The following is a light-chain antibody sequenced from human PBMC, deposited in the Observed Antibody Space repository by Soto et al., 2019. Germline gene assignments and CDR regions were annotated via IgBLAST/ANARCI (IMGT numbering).Light chain of an antibody. Sequence: EIVLTQSPGTLSLSPGERATLSCRASQSVSSSYLAWYQQKPGQAPRLLIYGASSRATGIPDRFSGSGSGTDFTLTISRLEPEDVAGYYWQQYGSSSWTFGQGTKVEIK. CDR1: QSVSSSY. J-gene: IGKJ1*01. CDR3: QQYGSSSWT. CDR2: GAS. V-gene: IGKV3-20*01.